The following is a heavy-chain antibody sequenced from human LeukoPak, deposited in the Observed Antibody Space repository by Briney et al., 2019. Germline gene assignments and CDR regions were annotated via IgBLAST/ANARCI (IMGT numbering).Heavy chain of an antibody. D-gene: IGHD3-9*01. CDR2: INPNSGGT. Sequence: ASVKVSCKASGYTFTGYYMHWVRQAPGQGLEWMGWINPNSGGTNYAQKFQGRVTMTRDTSISTAYMELSRLRSDDTAVHYCARAGDGYFDWLGTYWGQGTLVTVSS. V-gene: IGHV1-2*02. CDR3: ARAGDGYFDWLGTY. J-gene: IGHJ4*02. CDR1: GYTFTGYY.